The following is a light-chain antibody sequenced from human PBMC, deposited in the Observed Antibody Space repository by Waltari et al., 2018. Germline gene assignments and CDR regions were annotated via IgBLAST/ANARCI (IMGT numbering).Light chain of an antibody. CDR2: WAS. Sequence: DIVMTQSPDSLAVSLGEWATINCKSSQSLLFSSNNENYLAWYQQKPGQPPRLPIYWASTRESGVPDRFSGSGSGTDFTLTISSLQAEDVAVYYCQQYYSTPITFGQGTRLEIK. J-gene: IGKJ5*01. V-gene: IGKV4-1*01. CDR3: QQYYSTPIT. CDR1: QSLLFSSNNENY.